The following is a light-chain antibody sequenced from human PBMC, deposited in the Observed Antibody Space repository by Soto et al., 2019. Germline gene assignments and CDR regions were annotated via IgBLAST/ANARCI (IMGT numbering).Light chain of an antibody. Sequence: DIQMTQSPSSVSASVGDRGTITCRASQGISSWLAWYQQKPGKAPKLLIYAASSLPSGVPSRFSGSGSGTDCTFTISSLQPEDIATYYCQQTYSYSWTFGQGTKVDIK. J-gene: IGKJ1*01. CDR1: QGISSW. CDR3: QQTYSYSWT. CDR2: AAS. V-gene: IGKV1-12*01.